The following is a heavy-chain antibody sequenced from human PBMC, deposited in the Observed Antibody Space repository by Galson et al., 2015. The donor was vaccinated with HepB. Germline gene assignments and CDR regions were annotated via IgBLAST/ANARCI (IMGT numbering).Heavy chain of an antibody. Sequence: SLRLSCAASGFTFSSYAMHWVRQAPGKGLEWVTFISYDGSNIYYADSVKGRFTISRDDSKNTLYLHMNGLRPDDTAVYYCAREGGLGATTPTDAFDIWGQGTQVTVSS. CDR2: ISYDGSNI. J-gene: IGHJ3*02. CDR3: AREGGLGATTPTDAFDI. CDR1: GFTFSSYA. V-gene: IGHV3-30-3*01. D-gene: IGHD1-26*01.